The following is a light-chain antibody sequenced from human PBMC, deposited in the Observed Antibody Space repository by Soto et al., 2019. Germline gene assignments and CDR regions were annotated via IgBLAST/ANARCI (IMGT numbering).Light chain of an antibody. Sequence: QSVLTQPASVSGSPGQSITISCTGTSSDGGSYNLGSWYQQHPGKAPTLMSYEVSKRPSGVSNRFSGSKSGNTASLTISGLHAEDEADYYCCSYAGSSTSVVFGGGTKLTVL. J-gene: IGLJ2*01. CDR3: CSYAGSSTSVV. V-gene: IGLV2-23*02. CDR1: SSDGGSYNL. CDR2: EVS.